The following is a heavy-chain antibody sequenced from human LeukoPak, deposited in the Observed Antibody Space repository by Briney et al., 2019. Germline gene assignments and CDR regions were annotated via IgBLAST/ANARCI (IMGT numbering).Heavy chain of an antibody. CDR3: TTATSVTTSWS. CDR2: IRSNSDGGTA. Sequence: GGSLRLSCAASGFTFRNIWMTWVRQAPGKGLEWVGRIRSNSDGGTADYAAPVKGRFTISRDDSKTTLYPQLNSLKAEDTAVYYCTTATSVTTSWSWGQGTLVTVSS. J-gene: IGHJ4*02. V-gene: IGHV3-15*01. D-gene: IGHD5-24*01. CDR1: GFTFRNIW.